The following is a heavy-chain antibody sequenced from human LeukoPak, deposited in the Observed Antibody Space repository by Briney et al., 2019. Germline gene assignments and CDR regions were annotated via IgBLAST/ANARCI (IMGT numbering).Heavy chain of an antibody. J-gene: IGHJ4*02. V-gene: IGHV3-33*01. CDR3: ARDRAGYSSAFDY. D-gene: IGHD5-18*01. Sequence: GGSLRLSCAASGFTFSSYGMHWVRQAPGKGLEWVAVIWYDGSNKHYADSVKGRFTISRDNSKSTLSLQMNSLRAEDTAVYYCARDRAGYSSAFDYWGQGTLVTVSS. CDR2: IWYDGSNK. CDR1: GFTFSSYG.